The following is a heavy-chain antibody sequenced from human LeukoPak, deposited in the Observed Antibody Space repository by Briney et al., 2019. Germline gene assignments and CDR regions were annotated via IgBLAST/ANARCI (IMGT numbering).Heavy chain of an antibody. Sequence: SETLSLTCAVYGGSFSGYYWSWIRQPPGKGLEWIGEINHSGSTNYNPSLKSRVTISVDTSKNQFSLKLSSVTAADTAVYYCARGQGYYYDSSGYYYGYWGQGTLVTVSS. D-gene: IGHD3-22*01. CDR2: INHSGST. CDR1: GGSFSGYY. CDR3: ARGQGYYYDSSGYYYGY. V-gene: IGHV4-34*01. J-gene: IGHJ4*02.